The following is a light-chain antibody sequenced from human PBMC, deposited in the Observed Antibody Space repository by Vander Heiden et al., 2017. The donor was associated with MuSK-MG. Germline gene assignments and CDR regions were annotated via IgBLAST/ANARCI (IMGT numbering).Light chain of an antibody. J-gene: IGLJ3*02. CDR2: EEN. CDR1: SGSLVSHY. CDR3: QSYDNNYRGV. V-gene: IGLV6-57*02. Sequence: FVLTQPHSVSDSPGKTVTISCTGSSGSLVSHYVQWLQQRPGSAPTTVIYEENQRPSGVPDRFSGSSDSYSNSASLIISGLKTEDEADYYCQSYDNNYRGVFGGGTKLTVL.